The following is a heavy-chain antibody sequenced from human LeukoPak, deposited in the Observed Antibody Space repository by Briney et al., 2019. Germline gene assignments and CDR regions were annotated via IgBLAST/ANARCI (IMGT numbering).Heavy chain of an antibody. CDR3: ARRGVTTGPDY. Sequence: PSETLSLTCAVYGGSFSGYYWSWIRQPPGKGLEWIGEINHSGSTNYNPSLKSRVTISVDTSKNQFSLKLSSVTAADTAVYYCARRGVTTGPDYWGQGTLVTVSS. CDR1: GGSFSGYY. D-gene: IGHD4-11*01. CDR2: INHSGST. V-gene: IGHV4-34*01. J-gene: IGHJ4*02.